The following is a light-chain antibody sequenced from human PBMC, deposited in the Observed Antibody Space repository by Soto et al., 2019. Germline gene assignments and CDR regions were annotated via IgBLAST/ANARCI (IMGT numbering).Light chain of an antibody. CDR2: AAS. V-gene: IGKV1-39*01. CDR1: QSISSY. CDR3: QQSYSTPLT. J-gene: IGKJ4*01. Sequence: DIQMTPSPSSLSASVGEKDTITCRASQSISSYLNWYQQKPGKAPKLLIYAASSLQSGVPSRFSGSGSGTDFTLTISSLQPEDFATYYCQQSYSTPLTFGGGTKVDIK.